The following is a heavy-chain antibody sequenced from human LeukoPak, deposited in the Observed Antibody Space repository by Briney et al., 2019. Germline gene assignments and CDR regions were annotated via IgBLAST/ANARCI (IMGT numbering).Heavy chain of an antibody. CDR2: IYHSGST. Sequence: SETLSLTCAVSGGSISSSNWWSWVRQPPGKGLEWIGEIYHSGSTNYNPSLKSRVTISVDKSKNQFSLKLSSVTAADTAVYYCARDRSSGYSSGWYDYWGQGTLVTVSS. CDR3: ARDRSSGYSSGWYDY. J-gene: IGHJ4*02. CDR1: GGSISSSNW. D-gene: IGHD6-19*01. V-gene: IGHV4-4*02.